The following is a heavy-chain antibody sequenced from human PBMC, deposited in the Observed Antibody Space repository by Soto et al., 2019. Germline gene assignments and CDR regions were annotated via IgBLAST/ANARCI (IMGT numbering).Heavy chain of an antibody. Sequence: GGSLRLSCAASGFTFRSHAMSWVRQAPEKGLEWVAGISDGGDLTYNADSVKGRFTISRDNSRNTLYLQMNSLRAEDTAVYYCARRVIGSSRAFDIWGQGTMVTVSS. D-gene: IGHD3-10*01. CDR3: ARRVIGSSRAFDI. V-gene: IGHV3-23*01. CDR1: GFTFRSHA. CDR2: ISDGGDLT. J-gene: IGHJ3*02.